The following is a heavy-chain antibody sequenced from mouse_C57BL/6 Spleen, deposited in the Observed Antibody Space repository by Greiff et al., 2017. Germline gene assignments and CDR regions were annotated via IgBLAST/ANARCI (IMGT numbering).Heavy chain of an antibody. V-gene: IGHV2-6-1*01. D-gene: IGHD1-1*01. CDR2: IWSDGST. Sequence: QVQLQQSGPGLVAPSQSLSITCTVSGFSLTSYGVHWVRQPPGKGLEWLVVIWSDGSTTYNSALKSRLGISKDNSKSQVFLKMNSLQTDDTAMYYCARHKGSRPYYAMDYWGQGTSVTVSS. J-gene: IGHJ4*01. CDR3: ARHKGSRPYYAMDY. CDR1: GFSLTSYG.